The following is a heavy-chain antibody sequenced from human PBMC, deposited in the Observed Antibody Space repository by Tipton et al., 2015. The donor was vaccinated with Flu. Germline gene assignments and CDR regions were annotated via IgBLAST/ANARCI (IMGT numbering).Heavy chain of an antibody. Sequence: TLSLTCTVFGGPISSYYWSWIRQPPGKGLEWIGYIYYSGSTNYNPSLKSRVTMSVDTSKNQFSLKLSSVTAADTAVYYCARQTYDFWSGYPYYYYGMDVWGQGTTVTVSS. D-gene: IGHD3-3*01. CDR1: GGPISSYY. CDR2: IYYSGST. CDR3: ARQTYDFWSGYPYYYYGMDV. J-gene: IGHJ6*02. V-gene: IGHV4-59*08.